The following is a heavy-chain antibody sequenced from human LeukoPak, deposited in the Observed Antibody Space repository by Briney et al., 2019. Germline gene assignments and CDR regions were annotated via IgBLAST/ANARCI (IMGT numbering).Heavy chain of an antibody. Sequence: PSETLSLTCTVSGDSISSGDYYWSWIRQPAGKGLEWIGRISSSGSTNYNPSLKSRVTISVDTSKNQFSLKLSSVTAADTAVYYCARGSPLLWFGELLPTRANPPFDYWGQGTLVTVSS. J-gene: IGHJ4*02. V-gene: IGHV4-61*02. D-gene: IGHD3-10*01. CDR1: GDSISSGDYY. CDR3: ARGSPLLWFGELLPTRANPPFDY. CDR2: ISSSGST.